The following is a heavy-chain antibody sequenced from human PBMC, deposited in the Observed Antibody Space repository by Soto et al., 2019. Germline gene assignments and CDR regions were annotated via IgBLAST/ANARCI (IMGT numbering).Heavy chain of an antibody. Sequence: VQLVESGGGVVQPERSQRLSCAASKFTFRTYVMHWVRQAPGKGLEWVALISFDGSNKYYADSVKGRFTISRDNSKNTMYLQMNRLRPEDTAVYYCAREMIPMIMGGMSAMDVWGQGTTVTVSS. V-gene: IGHV3-30*04. D-gene: IGHD3-22*01. CDR3: AREMIPMIMGGMSAMDV. J-gene: IGHJ6*02. CDR2: ISFDGSNK. CDR1: KFTFRTYV.